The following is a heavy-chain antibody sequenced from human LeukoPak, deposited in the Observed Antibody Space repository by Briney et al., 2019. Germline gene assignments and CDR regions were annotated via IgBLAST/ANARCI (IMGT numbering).Heavy chain of an antibody. D-gene: IGHD1-26*01. CDR1: GYTFTSYY. Sequence: ASVKVSCKTSGYTFTSYYIHLVRRAPGQGLEWMGIINPSSGATNYAQKFQGRVTMTRDTSTSTVYMELSSQRSEDTAVYYCARATNFYYYYGMDVWGQGTTVTVSS. CDR2: INPSSGAT. J-gene: IGHJ6*02. CDR3: ARATNFYYYYGMDV. V-gene: IGHV1-46*01.